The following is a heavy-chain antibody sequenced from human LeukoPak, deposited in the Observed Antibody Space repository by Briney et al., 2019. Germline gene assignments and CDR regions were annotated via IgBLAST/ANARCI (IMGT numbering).Heavy chain of an antibody. D-gene: IGHD5-12*01. CDR1: GGSFSGCY. Sequence: PSETLSLTCAVYGGSFSGCYWSWIRQPPGKGLEWIGEINHSGSTNYNPSLKSRVTISVDTSKNQFSLKLSSVTAADTAVYYCARNLVAWGVFDYWGQGTLVTVSS. CDR2: INHSGST. CDR3: ARNLVAWGVFDY. J-gene: IGHJ4*02. V-gene: IGHV4-34*01.